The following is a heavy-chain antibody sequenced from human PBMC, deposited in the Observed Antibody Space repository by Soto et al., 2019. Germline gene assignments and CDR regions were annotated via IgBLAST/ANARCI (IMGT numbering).Heavy chain of an antibody. Sequence: QVQLVQSGAEVKKPGASVKVSCKASGYTFTSYAMHWVRQAPGQRLEWMGWINAGNGNTKYSQKFQGRVTITRDTSASTAYMELRSLRSEDTAVYYCDHRYWSGGSCYADYYDGMDVW. CDR2: INAGNGNT. CDR3: DHRYWSGGSCYADYYDGMDV. V-gene: IGHV1-3*01. CDR1: GYTFTSYA. D-gene: IGHD2-15*01. J-gene: IGHJ6*01.